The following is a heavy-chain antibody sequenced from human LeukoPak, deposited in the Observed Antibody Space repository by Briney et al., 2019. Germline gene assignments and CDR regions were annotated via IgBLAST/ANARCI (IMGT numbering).Heavy chain of an antibody. CDR1: GGSISSYY. V-gene: IGHV4-34*01. J-gene: IGHJ4*02. CDR2: INHSGST. CDR3: AEEGVDSGWYDY. D-gene: IGHD6-19*01. Sequence: SETLSLTCTVSGGSISSYYWSWIRQPAGKGLEWIGEINHSGSTNYNPSLKSRVTISVDTSKNQFSLKLSSVTAADTAVYYCAEEGVDSGWYDYWGQGTLVTVSS.